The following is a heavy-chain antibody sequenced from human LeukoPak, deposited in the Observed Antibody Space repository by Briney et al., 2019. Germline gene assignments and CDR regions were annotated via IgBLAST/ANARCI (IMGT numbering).Heavy chain of an antibody. D-gene: IGHD3-10*01. CDR2: IYSGGST. V-gene: IGHV3-53*01. CDR1: GFTVSSNY. CDR3: ARYYGSGSYYDRWFDP. J-gene: IGHJ5*02. Sequence: GGSLRLSCAASGFTVSSNYMSWVRQAPGKGLEWVSVIYSGGSTYYADSVKGRFTISRDNSKNTLYLQMNSLRAEDTAVYYCARYYGSGSYYDRWFDPWGQGTLVTVSS.